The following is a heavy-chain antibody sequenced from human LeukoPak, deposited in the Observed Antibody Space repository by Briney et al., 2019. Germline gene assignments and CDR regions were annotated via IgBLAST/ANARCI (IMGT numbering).Heavy chain of an antibody. J-gene: IGHJ5*02. V-gene: IGHV3-21*06. Sequence: GGSLRLSCEASGVSLGSYAMSWIRQAPGRGLEWVSYVSFGSSYISYADSLKGRFTISRDDAKSSVYLEMTSLRTDDTAVYYCARASTEYAVTDGFDTWGPGTLVTVSS. CDR1: GVSLGSYA. CDR3: ARASTEYAVTDGFDT. CDR2: VSFGSSYI. D-gene: IGHD4-17*01.